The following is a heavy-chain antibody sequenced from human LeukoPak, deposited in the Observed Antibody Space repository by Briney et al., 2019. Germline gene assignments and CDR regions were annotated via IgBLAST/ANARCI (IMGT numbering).Heavy chain of an antibody. CDR3: ARSRVYSSSWSYGMDV. CDR1: RFTFSRSA. Sequence: GGSLRLSCTDSRFTFSRSAMHWVRQAPGKGLEWVAVTSYDGIHKYYADSVQGRFTISRDNSKNTLYPQMSSLRVEDTAVYYCARSRVYSSSWSYGMDVWGQGTTVTVSS. J-gene: IGHJ6*02. CDR2: TSYDGIHK. D-gene: IGHD6-13*01. V-gene: IGHV3-30-3*01.